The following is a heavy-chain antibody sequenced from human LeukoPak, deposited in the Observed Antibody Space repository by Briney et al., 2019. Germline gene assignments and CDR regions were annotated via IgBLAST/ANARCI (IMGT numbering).Heavy chain of an antibody. Sequence: SETLSLTCTVSGGSISSYYWSWIRQPPGKGLEGIGSIYTSGSTNYNPSLKSRVTISVDTSKKQFSLKLSSVTAADTAVYYCAGTYYDILTGDYFDYWGQGTLVTVSS. V-gene: IGHV4-4*09. CDR1: GGSISSYY. CDR2: IYTSGST. J-gene: IGHJ4*02. CDR3: AGTYYDILTGDYFDY. D-gene: IGHD3-9*01.